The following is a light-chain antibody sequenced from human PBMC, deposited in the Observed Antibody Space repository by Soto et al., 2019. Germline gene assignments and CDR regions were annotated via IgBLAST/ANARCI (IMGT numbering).Light chain of an antibody. CDR1: QSVNSN. Sequence: EIVMTQSPVTLSVSPGERATLSCRASQSVNSNLAWYQQKPGQAPRLLIYAASTGATGIPARSSGSGSGSDFTITKSSLKSADFAVYDCQQYNSWPRTFGPGTKVYIK. CDR3: QQYNSWPRT. J-gene: IGKJ3*01. V-gene: IGKV3-15*01. CDR2: AAS.